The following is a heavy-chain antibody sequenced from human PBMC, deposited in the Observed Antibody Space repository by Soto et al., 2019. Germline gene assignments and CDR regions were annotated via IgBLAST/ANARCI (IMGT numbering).Heavy chain of an antibody. V-gene: IGHV3-30*18. Sequence: QVQVVESGGGVVQAGRSLRLSCAASGFSFSSYGMHWVRQAPGKGLEWVAVVSHDGSNEFYVAAVKGPFTISRDNSKNTVSRDMNRLRVEDTGVYQCAKDSMVFVTARASYGMDVWVQVTTGSVSS. CDR1: GFSFSSYG. CDR2: VSHDGSNE. D-gene: IGHD2-21*02. CDR3: AKDSMVFVTARASYGMDV. J-gene: IGHJ6*02.